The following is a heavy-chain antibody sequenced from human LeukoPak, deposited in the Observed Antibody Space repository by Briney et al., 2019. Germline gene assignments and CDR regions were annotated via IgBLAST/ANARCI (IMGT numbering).Heavy chain of an antibody. CDR1: GYTFTGYY. J-gene: IGHJ3*02. Sequence: GASVKVSCKASGYTFTGYYMHWVRHAPGQGLEWMGWINPNSGGTNYAQKFQGRVTMTMDTSITTAYMELSRLRSDDTAVYYCARGALLGIVITTGAFDIWGQGTMVTVSS. V-gene: IGHV1-2*02. D-gene: IGHD2/OR15-2a*01. CDR3: ARGALLGIVITTGAFDI. CDR2: INPNSGGT.